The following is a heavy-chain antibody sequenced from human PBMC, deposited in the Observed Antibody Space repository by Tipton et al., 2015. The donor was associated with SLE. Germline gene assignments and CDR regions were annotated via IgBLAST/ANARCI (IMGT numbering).Heavy chain of an antibody. CDR3: ARFGRLGEFSLFDAFDI. CDR1: GGSISRSSYY. Sequence: TLSLTCTVSGGSISRSSYYWGWIRQPAGKGLEWIGGIYTSGSTNYHPSLKSRVTISVDTSKNQLSLKLSSVTAADTAVYYCARFGRLGEFSLFDAFDIWGQGTMVTVSS. CDR2: IYTSGST. V-gene: IGHV4-61*02. J-gene: IGHJ3*02. D-gene: IGHD3-16*02.